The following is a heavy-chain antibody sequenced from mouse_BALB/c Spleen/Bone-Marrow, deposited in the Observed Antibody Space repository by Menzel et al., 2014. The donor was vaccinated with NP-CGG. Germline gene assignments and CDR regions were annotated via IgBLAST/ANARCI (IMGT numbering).Heavy chain of an antibody. CDR3: AAYYGSSYWAMDY. CDR2: IYPGDGDT. V-gene: IGHV1-87*01. Sequence: QVQLQQSGAELARPGASVNLSCKASGYTFTSYWMQWVKQRPGQGLEWIGAIYPGDGDTRYIQKFKGKATLTADKSSSPAYMQLSSLASEDSAVYYCAAYYGSSYWAMDYWGQGTSVTVSS. D-gene: IGHD1-1*01. J-gene: IGHJ4*01. CDR1: GYTFTSYW.